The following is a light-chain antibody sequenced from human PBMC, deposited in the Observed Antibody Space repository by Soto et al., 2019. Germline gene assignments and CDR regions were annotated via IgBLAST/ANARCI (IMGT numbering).Light chain of an antibody. J-gene: IGKJ3*01. V-gene: IGKV3-20*01. CDR2: GAS. CDR3: QQYGSSPRVFT. CDR1: QSVSSSY. Sequence: EIVLTQSPGTLSLSPGERATLSCRASQSVSSSYLAWYQQKPGQAPRLLIYGASSRATGIPDRFSGSGSGTDFTLTISILEPEDFAVYYCQQYGSSPRVFTFGPGTKVDIK.